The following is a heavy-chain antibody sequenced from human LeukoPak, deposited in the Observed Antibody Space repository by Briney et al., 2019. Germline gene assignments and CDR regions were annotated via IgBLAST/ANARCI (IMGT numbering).Heavy chain of an antibody. CDR3: AREHLDYDSSGYFNWFDP. CDR1: GYTFTSYY. V-gene: IGHV1-46*01. D-gene: IGHD3-22*01. J-gene: IGHJ5*02. Sequence: ASVKVSCKASGYTFTSYYMHWVRQAPGQGLEWMGIINPSGGSTSYAQKFQGRVTMTRDTSTSTVYMELSSLRSEDTAVYYCAREHLDYDSSGYFNWFDPWGQGTLVTVSS. CDR2: INPSGGST.